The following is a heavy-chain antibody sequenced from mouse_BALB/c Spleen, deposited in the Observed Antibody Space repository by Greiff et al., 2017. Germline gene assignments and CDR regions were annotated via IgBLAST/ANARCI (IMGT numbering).Heavy chain of an antibody. V-gene: IGHV1-54*01. CDR3: ARSDYYGSSLYYFDY. CDR1: GYAFTNYL. Sequence: VQLQQSGAELVRPGTSVKVSCKASGYAFTNYLIEWVKQRPGRGLEWIGVINPGSGGTNYNEKFKGKATLTADKSSSTAYMQLSSLTSDDSAVYFCARSDYYGSSLYYFDYWGQGTTLTVSS. CDR2: INPGSGGT. D-gene: IGHD1-1*01. J-gene: IGHJ2*01.